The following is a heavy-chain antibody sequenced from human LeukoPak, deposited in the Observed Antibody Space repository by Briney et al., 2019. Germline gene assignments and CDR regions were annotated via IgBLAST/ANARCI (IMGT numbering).Heavy chain of an antibody. V-gene: IGHV3-23*01. Sequence: GGSLRLTCATSGFTLSTYAMNWVRETPGKGLEWVAATSSSDAGTYHADSVRGRFTISRDNSKNTLYLQMNSLRAEDTAVYYCARGDLVVTLEGPIDYWGQGTLVTVSS. CDR3: ARGDLVVTLEGPIDY. J-gene: IGHJ4*02. CDR2: TSSSDAGT. CDR1: GFTLSTYA. D-gene: IGHD2-21*02.